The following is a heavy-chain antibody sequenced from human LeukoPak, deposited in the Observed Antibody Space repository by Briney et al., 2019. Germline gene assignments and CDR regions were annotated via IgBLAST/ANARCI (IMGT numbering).Heavy chain of an antibody. V-gene: IGHV3-23*01. J-gene: IGHJ4*02. CDR2: ISGSGGST. CDR3: AKDMGYYDILTGYYGPTFDY. D-gene: IGHD3-9*01. Sequence: GALRLSCAASGFTFSSYGMSWVRQAPGKGLEWVSAISGSGGSTYYADSVKGRFTISRDNSKNTLYLQMNSLRAEDTAVYYCAKDMGYYDILTGYYGPTFDYWGQGTLVTVSS. CDR1: GFTFSSYG.